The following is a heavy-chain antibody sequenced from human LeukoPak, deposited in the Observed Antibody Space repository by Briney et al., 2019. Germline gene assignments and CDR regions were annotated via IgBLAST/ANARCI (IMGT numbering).Heavy chain of an antibody. CDR2: ISGSGGST. CDR3: ARRAGAYSHPYDY. D-gene: IGHD4/OR15-4a*01. CDR1: GFTFSSYA. Sequence: GGSLRLSCAASGFTFSSYAMSWIRQAPGKGLEWVSAISGSGGSTHYSDSVKGRFTISRDNSKNTLYLQMNSLRAEDTAVYYCARRAGAYSHPYDYWGQGTLVTVSS. J-gene: IGHJ4*02. V-gene: IGHV3-23*01.